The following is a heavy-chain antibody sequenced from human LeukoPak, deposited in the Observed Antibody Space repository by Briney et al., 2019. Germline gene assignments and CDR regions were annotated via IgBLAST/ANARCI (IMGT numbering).Heavy chain of an antibody. CDR2: IWYDGSNK. J-gene: IGHJ4*02. CDR1: GFTFSSYG. V-gene: IGHV3-33*01. D-gene: IGHD6-13*01. Sequence: PGRSLRLSCAASGFTFSSYGMHWVRQAPGKGLEWVAVIWYDGSNKYYADSVKGRFTISRDNSKNTLYLQMNSLRAEDTAVYYCASASSSWYDYWGQGTLVTVSS. CDR3: ASASSSWYDY.